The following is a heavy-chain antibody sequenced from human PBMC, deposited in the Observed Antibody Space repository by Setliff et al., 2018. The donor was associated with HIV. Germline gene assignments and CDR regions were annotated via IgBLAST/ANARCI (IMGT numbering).Heavy chain of an antibody. CDR2: IHYNGRT. V-gene: IGHV4-39*01. Sequence: SETLSLTCTVSGGSINSIDSYWAWIRQPPGKGLEWIAIIHYNGRTYYDPSLKSRVTIFVDTSKTQFYLKLRSVTASDTAVYYCARYTSKVDWFDPWGQGTLVTVSS. J-gene: IGHJ5*02. D-gene: IGHD2-2*02. CDR1: GGSINSIDSY. CDR3: ARYTSKVDWFDP.